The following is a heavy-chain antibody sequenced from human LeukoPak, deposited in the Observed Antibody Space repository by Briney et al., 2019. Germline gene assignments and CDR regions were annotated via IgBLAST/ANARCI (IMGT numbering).Heavy chain of an antibody. CDR2: IKQDGSDQ. D-gene: IGHD3-10*01. CDR3: ARRLDRSGLSGY. CDR1: GFTFSSYW. J-gene: IGHJ4*02. V-gene: IGHV3-7*01. Sequence: PGGSLRLSCAASGFTFSSYWMSWDRQAPGKGLEWVANIKQDGSDQYYVDSVKGRFTISRDNAKNSLYLQMNSLRAEDTAIYYCARRLDRSGLSGYWGQGTLVTVSS.